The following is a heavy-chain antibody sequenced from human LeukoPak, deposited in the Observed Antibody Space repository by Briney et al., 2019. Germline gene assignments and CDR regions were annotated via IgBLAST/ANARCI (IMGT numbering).Heavy chain of an antibody. D-gene: IGHD2-2*01. CDR1: GGSFSDYY. Sequence: SETLSLTCAVYGGSFSDYYWSWIRQPPGKGLEWIGEINHSGDTNYNPSLKSRVSISVDTSKNQSSLKVRSVTAADTAVYYCARRYCGSISCRIDSWGQGTLVTVSS. V-gene: IGHV4-34*01. CDR2: INHSGDT. J-gene: IGHJ4*02. CDR3: ARRYCGSISCRIDS.